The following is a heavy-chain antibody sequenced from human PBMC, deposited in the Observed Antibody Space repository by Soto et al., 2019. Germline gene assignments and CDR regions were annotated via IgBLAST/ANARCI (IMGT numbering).Heavy chain of an antibody. CDR3: TRDEGGYDILTGYYKAHHFDQ. J-gene: IGHJ4*02. V-gene: IGHV1-18*01. CDR2: ISPHNRNT. D-gene: IGHD3-9*01. Sequence: ASVKVSCKASGYTFGHFYITWVRQAPGQGLEWMGAISPHNRNTNYAEKFRGRVTMTTDTSTTTAYMELRSLRSDDTAVYYCTRDEGGYDILTGYYKAHHFDQWGQGALVTVSS. CDR1: GYTFGHFY.